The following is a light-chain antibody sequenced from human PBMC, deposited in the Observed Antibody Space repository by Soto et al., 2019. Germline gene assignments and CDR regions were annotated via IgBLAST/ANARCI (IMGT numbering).Light chain of an antibody. Sequence: DIQMTQSPASLAASVGDRVTITCRAGEGVGNLFAWDQQKAGQVPRLLVYVASAMQSGVPSRFGGRGSGTVVTHSSSSLQPEDVATYCCQNYNSAPDTFAQGTRLEIK. V-gene: IGKV1-27*01. J-gene: IGKJ5*01. CDR2: VAS. CDR3: QNYNSAPDT. CDR1: EGVGNL.